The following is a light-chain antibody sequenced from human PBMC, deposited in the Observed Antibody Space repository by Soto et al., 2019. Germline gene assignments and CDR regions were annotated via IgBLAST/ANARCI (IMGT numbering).Light chain of an antibody. Sequence: EIVLTQSPATLSLSPGERATLSCRASQSVSSYLAWYQQKPGQAPRLLIYDASNRATGIPARFSGSGSGTEFTLTIKSLQSEDFAVYYCQQYNNWPPITFGQGTQREIK. CDR1: QSVSSY. V-gene: IGKV3-11*01. CDR3: QQYNNWPPIT. J-gene: IGKJ5*01. CDR2: DAS.